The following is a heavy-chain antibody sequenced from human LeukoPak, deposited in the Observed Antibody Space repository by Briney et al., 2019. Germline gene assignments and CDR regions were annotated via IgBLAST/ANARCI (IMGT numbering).Heavy chain of an antibody. CDR2: IGTAGEI. CDR1: GFTFSSYD. Sequence: PGGSLRLSCAASGFTFSSYDIHWVRQATGKGLEWVSGIGTAGEIYYPGSVKGRFTISRENAKNSLYLQMNSLRAGDTAVYYCAKDRYDSSEGWIDYWGQGTLVTVSS. D-gene: IGHD3-22*01. V-gene: IGHV3-13*01. J-gene: IGHJ4*02. CDR3: AKDRYDSSEGWIDY.